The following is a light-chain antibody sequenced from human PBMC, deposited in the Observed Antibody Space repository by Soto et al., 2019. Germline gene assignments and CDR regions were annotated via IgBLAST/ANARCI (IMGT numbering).Light chain of an antibody. CDR2: GAS. CDR1: QSVSSN. CDR3: QQDNNWPQT. V-gene: IGKV3-15*01. J-gene: IGKJ1*01. Sequence: EIVMPQSPDPLSVSPGERSTLSCMASQSVSSNLAWYQQKPGQAPRLLIYGASTRATGIPARFSGSGSGTEFTLTISSLQSEDFAVYYCQQDNNWPQTFGQGTKVDVK.